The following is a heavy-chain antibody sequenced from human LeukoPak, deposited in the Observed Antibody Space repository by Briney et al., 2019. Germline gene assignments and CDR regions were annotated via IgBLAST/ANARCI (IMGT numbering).Heavy chain of an antibody. CDR1: GYSISSGYY. CDR3: ARVGGPLVI. V-gene: IGHV4-38-2*01. D-gene: IGHD3-16*01. Sequence: KPSETLSLTCGVSGYSISSGYYWGWIRQPPGKGLEWIGSIYHSESTYYHPSLKSRVTISVDTSKNQFSLRLSSVTAAATAVYYCARVGGPLVIWGKGQMVPV. CDR2: IYHSEST. J-gene: IGHJ3*02.